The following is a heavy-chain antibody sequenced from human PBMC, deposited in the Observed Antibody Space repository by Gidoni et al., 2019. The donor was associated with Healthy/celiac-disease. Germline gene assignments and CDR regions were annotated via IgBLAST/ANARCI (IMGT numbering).Heavy chain of an antibody. CDR3: ARDPNPSYTVTTEEHYFDY. CDR1: GFTFSSYV. V-gene: IGHV3-33*01. CDR2: IWYDGSNK. J-gene: IGHJ4*02. Sequence: QVQLVESGGGVVQPGRSLRLSCSASGFTFSSYVIHWVRQAPGKGLEWVAVIWYDGSNKYYADSVKGRFTISRDNSKNTLYLQMNSLRAEDTAVYYCARDPNPSYTVTTEEHYFDYWGQGTLVTVSS. D-gene: IGHD4-17*01.